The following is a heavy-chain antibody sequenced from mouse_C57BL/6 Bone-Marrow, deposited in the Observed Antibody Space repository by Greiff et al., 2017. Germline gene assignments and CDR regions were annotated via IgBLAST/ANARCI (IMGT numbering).Heavy chain of an antibody. CDR3: TRIAY. Sequence: EVQLQQSGAELVRPGASVKLSCTASGFNIKDDYMHWVKQRPEQGLEWLGWIDPENGDTEDASKFQGKATITVDTSSNTAYLQLSSLTSEDTAVYYCTRIAYWGQGTLVTVSA. J-gene: IGHJ3*01. CDR2: IDPENGDT. CDR1: GFNIKDDY. V-gene: IGHV14-4*01.